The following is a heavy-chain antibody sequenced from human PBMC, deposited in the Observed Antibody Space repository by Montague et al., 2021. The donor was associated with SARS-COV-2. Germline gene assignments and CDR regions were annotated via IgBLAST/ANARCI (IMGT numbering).Heavy chain of an antibody. D-gene: IGHD3-9*01. Sequence: PALVKPTQTLTLTCTFSGFSLSTSGMRASWIRQPPGKALEWLARIDWDXDKFYSTSLKTRLTISKDTSKNQVVLTMTNMDPADTATYYCARSYYDILTAYYTPFDYWGQGTLVTVSS. CDR3: ARSYYDILTAYYTPFDY. V-gene: IGHV2-70*04. CDR1: GFSLSTSGMR. J-gene: IGHJ4*02. CDR2: IDWDXDK.